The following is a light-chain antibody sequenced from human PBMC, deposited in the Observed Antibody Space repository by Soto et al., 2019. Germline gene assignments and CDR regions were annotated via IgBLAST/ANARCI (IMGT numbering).Light chain of an antibody. CDR1: QSISSY. CDR2: DVS. Sequence: DIQMTQSPSSLSVSVGDRVTITCRASQSISSYLNWFQQKPGKAPKLLIYDVSSLESGVPSRFSGSGSGTEFILNISSLQPDDFATYYCQQYDSYSWTFDQGTKVDI. J-gene: IGKJ1*01. V-gene: IGKV1-5*01. CDR3: QQYDSYSWT.